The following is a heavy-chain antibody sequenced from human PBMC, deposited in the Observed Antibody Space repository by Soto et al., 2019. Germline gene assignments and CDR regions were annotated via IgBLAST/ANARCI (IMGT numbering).Heavy chain of an antibody. CDR1: GFTLSSYG. D-gene: IGHD6-19*01. Sequence: GGSLRLSCAASGFTLSSYGMHWVRQAPGKGLEWVAVISYDGSNKYYADSVKGRFTISRDNSKNTLYLQMNSLRAEDTAVYYCAKELLYSSGWYWGQGTLVTVSS. CDR3: AKELLYSSGWY. CDR2: ISYDGSNK. J-gene: IGHJ4*02. V-gene: IGHV3-30*18.